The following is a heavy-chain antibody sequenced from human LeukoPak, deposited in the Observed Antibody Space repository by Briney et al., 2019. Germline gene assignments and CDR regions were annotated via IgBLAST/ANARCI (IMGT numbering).Heavy chain of an antibody. V-gene: IGHV1-69*06. D-gene: IGHD3-10*01. J-gene: IGHJ4*02. CDR1: GGTFSNYA. CDR2: VIPIFSTA. Sequence: ASVKVSCKASGGTFSNYAIGWVRQAPGQGLEWMGGVIPIFSTANYAQKFQGRVTITADRSTSTAYMELSSLRSEDTAVYYCARGLYYYGSGSYLDYWGQGTLVTVSS. CDR3: ARGLYYYGSGSYLDY.